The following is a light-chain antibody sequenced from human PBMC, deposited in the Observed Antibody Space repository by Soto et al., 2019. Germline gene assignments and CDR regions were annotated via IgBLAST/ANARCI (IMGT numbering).Light chain of an antibody. Sequence: DILLTQSPGTLSLSPGERATLSCRASQSVSSSYLAWSQQNPGQAPRLLIYGASSRATGIPDSCSGSGSGTDFTLTISRLEHEDFAVYYCQQYSSSALTFGQGTKVDIK. CDR1: QSVSSSY. CDR3: QQYSSSALT. CDR2: GAS. J-gene: IGKJ1*01. V-gene: IGKV3-20*01.